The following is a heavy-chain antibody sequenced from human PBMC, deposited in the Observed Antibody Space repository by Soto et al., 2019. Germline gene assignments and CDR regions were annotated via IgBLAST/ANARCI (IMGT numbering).Heavy chain of an antibody. J-gene: IGHJ3*02. V-gene: IGHV4-59*01. Sequence: QVQLQESGPGLVKPSETLSLTCTVSSGSISTYYWSWIRQPPGKGLEWIGYVYYSGYTNYNPSLKSRVTISVDPSNNQFSLKLTSVTAADTAVYYCARGLYGDYSWEASDIWGQGTMVTVSS. CDR1: SGSISTYY. CDR3: ARGLYGDYSWEASDI. D-gene: IGHD4-17*01. CDR2: VYYSGYT.